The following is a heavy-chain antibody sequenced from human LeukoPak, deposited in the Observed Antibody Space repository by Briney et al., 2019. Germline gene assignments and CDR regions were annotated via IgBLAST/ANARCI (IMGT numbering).Heavy chain of an antibody. CDR3: ARRPTGTIDY. CDR1: GESFSGYY. D-gene: IGHD1-7*01. CDR2: INHSGSS. J-gene: IGHJ4*02. V-gene: IGHV4-34*01. Sequence: PSETLPLTCAVYGESFSGYYWTWIRQPPGKGLEWIGEINHSGSSNYNPSLKSRVTILVDTSKNQFSLRLSSATAADTAVYYCARRPTGTIDYWGQGNLVAVSS.